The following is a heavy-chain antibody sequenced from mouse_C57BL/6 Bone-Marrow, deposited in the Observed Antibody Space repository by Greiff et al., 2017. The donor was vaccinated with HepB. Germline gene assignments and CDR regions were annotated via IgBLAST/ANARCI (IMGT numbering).Heavy chain of an antibody. Sequence: QVQLQQPGAELVRPGTSVKLSCKASGYTFTSYWMHWVKQRPGQGLEWIGVIDPSDSYTNYNQKFKGKATVTVDTSSSTAYMQLSSLTSEDSAVYYCARLGAVYFDYWGQGTTLTVSS. J-gene: IGHJ2*01. CDR2: IDPSDSYT. V-gene: IGHV1-59*01. CDR3: ARLGAVYFDY. CDR1: GYTFTSYW.